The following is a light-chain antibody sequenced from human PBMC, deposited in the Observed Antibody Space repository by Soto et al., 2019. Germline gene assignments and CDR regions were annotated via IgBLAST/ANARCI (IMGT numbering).Light chain of an antibody. CDR2: GAS. J-gene: IGKJ2*01. CDR1: KSVSSN. V-gene: IGKV3-15*01. CDR3: QQYNNWPPDT. Sequence: EIVMTQSPATLSVSPGERATLSCRASKSVSSNLAWYQQKPGQAPRLLIYGASTRATGIPARFSGSGSGTEVTLTISSLQSEDFAVYYCQQYNNWPPDTLGQGTKLEIK.